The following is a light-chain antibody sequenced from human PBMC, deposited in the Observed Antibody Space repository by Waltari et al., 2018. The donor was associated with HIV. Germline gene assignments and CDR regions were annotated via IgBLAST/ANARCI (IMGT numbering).Light chain of an antibody. CDR1: QNVSSY. CDR2: ETF. Sequence: EIVLTQSPATLSLSPGERATFSCRASQNVSSYLAWYQQKPGQTPRLLIYETFSRATGIPARFSASGSGTDFTLTISSLEPEDFAVYYCQQRYNWPITFGQGTRLEIK. V-gene: IGKV3-11*01. CDR3: QQRYNWPIT. J-gene: IGKJ5*01.